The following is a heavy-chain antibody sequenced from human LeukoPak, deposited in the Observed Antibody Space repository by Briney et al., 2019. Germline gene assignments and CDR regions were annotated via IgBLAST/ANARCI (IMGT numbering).Heavy chain of an antibody. D-gene: IGHD2-2*01. V-gene: IGHV4-34*01. CDR2: INHGGSI. J-gene: IGHJ5*02. CDR3: ARGRGRYCSSTSCRNWFDP. CDR1: GGSFSGYY. Sequence: SETLSLTCAVYGGSFSGYYWSWIRQPPGKGLEWIGEINHGGSINYNPSLKSRVTVSVDTSKNQFFLKLNSVTAADTAVYYCARGRGRYCSSTSCRNWFDPWGQGTLVTVSS.